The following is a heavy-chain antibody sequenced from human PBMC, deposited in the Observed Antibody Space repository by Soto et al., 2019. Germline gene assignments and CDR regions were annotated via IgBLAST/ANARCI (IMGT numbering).Heavy chain of an antibody. Sequence: EVQLVESGGGLVQPGGSLRLSCAASGFTFSSYWMHWVRQAPGKGLVCVSRINSDGSSTIYADSVKGRFAISRDNAKNTLYLQMNSLRADDTAVYYCARAGDMDVWGQGTTVTVSS. CDR2: INSDGSST. CDR3: ARAGDMDV. V-gene: IGHV3-74*01. J-gene: IGHJ6*02. CDR1: GFTFSSYW.